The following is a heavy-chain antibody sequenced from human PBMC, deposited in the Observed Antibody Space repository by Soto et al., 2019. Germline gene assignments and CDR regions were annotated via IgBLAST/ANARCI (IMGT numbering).Heavy chain of an antibody. J-gene: IGHJ5*02. CDR3: ARSINP. CDR1: GGSISSGGYS. CDR2: IYYSGST. D-gene: IGHD3-10*01. V-gene: IGHV4-31*03. Sequence: SETLYLTCTVSGGSISSGGYSWSWICQHPGKDLEWIGCIYYSGSTNYNPSLKSRVTISVDTSKNQFSLKLSSVTAADTAVYYCARSINPWGQG.